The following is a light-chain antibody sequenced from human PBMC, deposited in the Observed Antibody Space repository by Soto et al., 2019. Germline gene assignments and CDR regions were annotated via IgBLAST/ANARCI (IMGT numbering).Light chain of an antibody. V-gene: IGLV2-14*01. CDR1: STDVGGYKY. J-gene: IGLJ1*01. CDR2: EVN. Sequence: QSALTQPASVSGSPGQSITISCTGTSTDVGGYKYVSWYQQHPGTAPKLMIFEVNGRPSGVSDRFSGSKSGNTASLTISGLQSEDEADYYCSSFSSSSTPYVFGTGTKVT. CDR3: SSFSSSSTPYV.